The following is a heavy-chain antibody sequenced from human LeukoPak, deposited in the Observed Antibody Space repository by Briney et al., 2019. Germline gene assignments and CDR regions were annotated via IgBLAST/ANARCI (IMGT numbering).Heavy chain of an antibody. D-gene: IGHD4-17*01. CDR3: ARVHGDYDSSGMDV. J-gene: IGHJ6*02. CDR2: FDPEDGET. CDR1: GYTLTELS. Sequence: AASVKVSCKVSGYTLTELSMHWVRQAPGKGLEWMGGFDPEDGETIYAQKFQGRVTITADESTSTAYMELSSLRSEDTAVYYCARVHGDYDSSGMDVWGQGPTVTVSS. V-gene: IGHV1-24*01.